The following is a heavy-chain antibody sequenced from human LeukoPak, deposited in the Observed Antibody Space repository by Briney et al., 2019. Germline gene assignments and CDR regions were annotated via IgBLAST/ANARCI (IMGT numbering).Heavy chain of an antibody. V-gene: IGHV3-7*01. CDR1: GFTFSDYY. CDR2: MKEDGSEK. J-gene: IGHJ4*02. D-gene: IGHD6-13*01. Sequence: GGSLRLSCAASGFTFSDYYMSWVRQAPGKGLEWVANMKEDGSEKHYVDSVKGRFTISRDNAKNSLYLQMNSLRAEDTAVYYCARDRAHNSWSDYWGQGTLVTVSS. CDR3: ARDRAHNSWSDY.